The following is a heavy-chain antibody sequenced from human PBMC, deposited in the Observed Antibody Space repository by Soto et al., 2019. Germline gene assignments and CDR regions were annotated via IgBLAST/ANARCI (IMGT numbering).Heavy chain of an antibody. Sequence: GGSLRLSCAASGFTFSSYAMSWVRQAPGKGLEWVSAISGSGGSTYYADSVKGRFTISRDNSKNTLYLQMNSLRAEDTAVYYCAKALRILEWLLPDYYYYGMDVWGQGTTVTVSS. CDR3: AKALRILEWLLPDYYYYGMDV. D-gene: IGHD3-3*01. V-gene: IGHV3-23*01. CDR1: GFTFSSYA. J-gene: IGHJ6*02. CDR2: ISGSGGST.